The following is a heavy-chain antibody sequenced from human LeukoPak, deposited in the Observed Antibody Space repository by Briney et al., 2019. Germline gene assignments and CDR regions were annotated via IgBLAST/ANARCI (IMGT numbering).Heavy chain of an antibody. CDR2: INPSGGST. CDR1: GYTFTSYY. Sequence: AASVTVSCTASGYTFTSYYMHWVRQAPGQGLEWMGIINPSGGSTSYAQKFQGRVTMTRDTSTSTVYMELSSLRSEDTAVYYCARDSDLWSGYYSYGMDVWGQGTTVTVSS. V-gene: IGHV1-46*01. CDR3: ARDSDLWSGYYSYGMDV. D-gene: IGHD3-3*01. J-gene: IGHJ6*02.